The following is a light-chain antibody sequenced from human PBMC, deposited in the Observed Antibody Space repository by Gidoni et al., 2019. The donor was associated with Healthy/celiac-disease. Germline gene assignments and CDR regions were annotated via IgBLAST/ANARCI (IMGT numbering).Light chain of an antibody. CDR3: QQRSL. V-gene: IGKV3-11*01. Sequence: EIVLTQSPATLSLSPGERATLSCRASQSVSSYLAWYQQKPGQAPRLLIYDASNRATGIPARFSGSGSGTDFTLTISSLEPEDFAVYYCQQRSLFGGXTKVEIK. CDR1: QSVSSY. CDR2: DAS. J-gene: IGKJ4*02.